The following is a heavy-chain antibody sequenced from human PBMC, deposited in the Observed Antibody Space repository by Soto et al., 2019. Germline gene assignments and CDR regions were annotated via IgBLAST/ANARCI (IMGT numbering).Heavy chain of an antibody. CDR2: IFYGGST. D-gene: IGHD3-3*01. CDR3: ARHTYYDFWSGYYIDY. J-gene: IGHJ4*02. Sequence: SETLSLTCTVSGGSISGHYWSWIRQPPGKGLEWIGFIFYGGSTNYNPSLKSRVTISVDTSKNQFSLKLSSVTAADTAVYYCARHTYYDFWSGYYIDYWGQGTLVTVSS. CDR1: GGSISGHY. V-gene: IGHV4-59*08.